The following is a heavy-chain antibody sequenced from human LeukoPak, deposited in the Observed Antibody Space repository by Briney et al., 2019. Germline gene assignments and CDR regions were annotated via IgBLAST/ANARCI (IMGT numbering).Heavy chain of an antibody. V-gene: IGHV1-18*01. CDR2: ICAYNGIT. CDR3: AREPPLIYCSGGSCYPYY. J-gene: IGHJ4*02. CDR1: GYTFTSYV. Sequence: ASVKVSCKASGYTFTSYVISWVRQAPGQGRECMGWICAYNGITNYAQKLKGRVTMPTDTSTSTAYIELRSLRPDDAAVYYCAREPPLIYCSGGSCYPYYWGQGTLVTVSS. D-gene: IGHD2-15*01.